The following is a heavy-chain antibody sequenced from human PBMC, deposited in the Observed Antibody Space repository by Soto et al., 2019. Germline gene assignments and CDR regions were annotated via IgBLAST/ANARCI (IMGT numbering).Heavy chain of an antibody. CDR3: ARTPYGDYPHYYMDV. V-gene: IGHV1-18*01. D-gene: IGHD4-17*01. J-gene: IGHJ6*03. CDR1: GYTFTSYG. CDR2: ISAYNGNT. Sequence: ASVKVSCKASGYTFTSYGISWVRQAPGQGLEWMGWISAYNGNTNYAQKLQGRVTMTTDTSTSTAYMELRSLRSDDTAVYYCARTPYGDYPHYYMDVWGKGTTVTVSS.